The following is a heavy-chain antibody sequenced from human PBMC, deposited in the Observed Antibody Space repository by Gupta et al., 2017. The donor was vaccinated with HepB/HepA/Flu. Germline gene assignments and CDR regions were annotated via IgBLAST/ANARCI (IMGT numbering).Heavy chain of an antibody. CDR1: GVSINSSHYY. D-gene: IGHD1-1*01. V-gene: IGHV4-39*02. J-gene: IGHJ3*01. Sequence: QLQLQESGPGLVKPSETLSLTCSVSGVSINSSHYYWAWFRQPPGKGLEWIGSVYYSGNTYANPSLKSRVTMSGDTANKRFSLKLSSVTVADTAVYYCARYNRLAEGGLFWGQGTMVTVSS. CDR3: ARYNRLAEGGLF. CDR2: VYYSGNT.